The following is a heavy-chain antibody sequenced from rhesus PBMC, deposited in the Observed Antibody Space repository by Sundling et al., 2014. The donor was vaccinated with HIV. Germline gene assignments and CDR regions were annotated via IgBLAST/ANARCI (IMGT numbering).Heavy chain of an antibody. CDR1: GGSFSGNY. Sequence: QVQLQESGPAVVKPSETLSLTCAVSGGSFSGNYWGWIRQPPGKGLEYIGYISGSSSSTNYNPSLKSRVTLSVDTSNNQFSLKLTSVTAADTAVYYCARTGPWTGFYSFDYWGQGVLVTVSS. CDR3: ARTGPWTGFYSFDY. D-gene: IGHD3-3*01. J-gene: IGHJ4*01. CDR2: ISGSSSST. V-gene: IGHV4-169*01.